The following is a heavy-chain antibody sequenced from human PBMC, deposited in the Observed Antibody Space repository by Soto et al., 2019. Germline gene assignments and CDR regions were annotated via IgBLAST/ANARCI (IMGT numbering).Heavy chain of an antibody. CDR3: TKDSGYDSTD. J-gene: IGHJ4*02. CDR2: LSGDNNTDT. CDR1: GFTFGTSG. V-gene: IGHV3-23*01. D-gene: IGHD3-9*01. Sequence: EVQLLESGGGFIQPGGSLRLSCVASGFTFGTSGMSWVRQAPGKGLEWISGLSGDNNTDTKYADSVKGRFTISRDNSKSSLSLQMHSLRVEDTALYYCTKDSGYDSTDWGLGTLVTVSS.